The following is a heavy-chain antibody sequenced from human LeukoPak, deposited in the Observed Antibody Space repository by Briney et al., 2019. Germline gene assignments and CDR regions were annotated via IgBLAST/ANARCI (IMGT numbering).Heavy chain of an antibody. D-gene: IGHD3-10*01. CDR2: IYYSGNT. J-gene: IGHJ4*02. Sequence: KPSETLSLTCTVSGXSISGYCWTWIRQPPGKGLEWIGYIYYSGNTNYNPSLKSRVTISVDTSKNQFSLKLSSVTAADTAVYYCARVDYSGSGSPLDYWGQGTLVTVSS. CDR1: GXSISGYC. CDR3: ARVDYSGSGSPLDY. V-gene: IGHV4-59*08.